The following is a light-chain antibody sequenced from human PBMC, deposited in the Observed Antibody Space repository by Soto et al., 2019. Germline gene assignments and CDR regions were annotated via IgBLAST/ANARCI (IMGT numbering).Light chain of an antibody. CDR2: AAS. CDR1: QSGSGN. V-gene: IGKV3-15*01. CDR3: QQYNNWPRYT. J-gene: IGKJ2*01. Sequence: ETVITQSPATLSVSPGERAIISCRASQSGSGNLAWYQQKPGQAPRRLIYAASSRAAGIPPRFSGSGSGTEFTLSISSLQSEDLAVYYCQQYNNWPRYTFGQGTKLEIK.